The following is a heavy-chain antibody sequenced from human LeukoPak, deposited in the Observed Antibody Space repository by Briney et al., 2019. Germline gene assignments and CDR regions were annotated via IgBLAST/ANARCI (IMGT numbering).Heavy chain of an antibody. Sequence: ASVKVSCKASGYTFTNYYIHWVRQAPGQGLEWMGIINPSGGSTSYAQKFQGRVTMTRDTSTSTVYMELSSLRSEDTAVYYCARETSTVGATDRWGQGTLVTVSS. CDR3: ARETSTVGATDR. D-gene: IGHD1-26*01. CDR2: INPSGGST. CDR1: GYTFTNYY. J-gene: IGHJ4*02. V-gene: IGHV1-46*01.